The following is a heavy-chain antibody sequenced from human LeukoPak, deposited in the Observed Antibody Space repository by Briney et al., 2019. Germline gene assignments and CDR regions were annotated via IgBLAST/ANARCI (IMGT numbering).Heavy chain of an antibody. V-gene: IGHV3-74*01. J-gene: IGHJ4*01. CDR2: MNSGGTTI. CDR3: IGEVQVRASASLGL. CDR1: GFSISGYW. Sequence: GGSLRLSCAASGFSISGYWMHWARQAAGEGLVWVSRMNSGGTTINYADSVKGRFTISRDNVDNTLHLQMNSLRVEDTAVYYCIGEVQVRASASLGLWGQGTLVTVSS. D-gene: IGHD3-16*01.